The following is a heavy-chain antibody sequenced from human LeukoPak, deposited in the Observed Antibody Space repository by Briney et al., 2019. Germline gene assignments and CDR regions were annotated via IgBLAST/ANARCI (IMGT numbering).Heavy chain of an antibody. Sequence: GESLKISCEASGFTFSSYEMSWVRQGPGKGLEWVSYISTGGDTIHYADSVKGRFTISRDNAKKSLYLPMNSLRAEDTAVYYCARPLGYSGSGSYYAYWGQGTLVTVSA. CDR1: GFTFSSYE. CDR2: ISTGGDTI. J-gene: IGHJ4*02. V-gene: IGHV3-48*03. CDR3: ARPLGYSGSGSYYAY. D-gene: IGHD3-10*01.